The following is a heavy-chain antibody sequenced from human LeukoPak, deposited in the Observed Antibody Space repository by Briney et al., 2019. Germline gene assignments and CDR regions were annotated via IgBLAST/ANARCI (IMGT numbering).Heavy chain of an antibody. D-gene: IGHD3-22*01. CDR1: GFTFSSYW. J-gene: IGHJ4*02. CDR3: ARGRFNYDSSGYSSFYH. CDR2: IKEDGSEK. V-gene: IGHV3-7*01. Sequence: GGSLRLSCAASGFTFSSYWMSWVRQAPGKGQEWVANIKEDGSEKYYVDSVKGRFTISRDNAKNSQYLEMNSLRAEDTAVYYCARGRFNYDSSGYSSFYHWGQGTLVTVSS.